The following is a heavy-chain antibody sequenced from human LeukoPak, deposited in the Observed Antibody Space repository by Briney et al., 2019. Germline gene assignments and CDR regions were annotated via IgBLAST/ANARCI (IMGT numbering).Heavy chain of an antibody. V-gene: IGHV3-21*01. Sequence: GGSLRLSCAASGFTFSSYSMNWVRQAPGKGLEWVSSISSSGSYIYYADSVKGRFTISRDNAKNSLYLQMNSLRAEDTAVYYCARGSHSRGNWFDPWGQGTLVTVSS. CDR3: ARGSHSRGNWFDP. J-gene: IGHJ5*02. CDR1: GFTFSSYS. CDR2: ISSSGSYI. D-gene: IGHD6-13*01.